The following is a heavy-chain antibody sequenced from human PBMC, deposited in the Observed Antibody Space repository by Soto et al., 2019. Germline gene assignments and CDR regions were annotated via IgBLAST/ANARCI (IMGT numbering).Heavy chain of an antibody. CDR3: AKDRVGGTFYTPLGF. V-gene: IGHV3-30*18. D-gene: IGHD1-7*01. CDR2: ITYDGSFQ. Sequence: VGSLRLSCQASGFNFDNYGMHWVRQAPGKGLEWVAVITYDGSFQYYADSVKGRFTISRDNSKNTLFLHLNTLKPEDTAVYHCAKDRVGGTFYTPLGFWGQGTLVTVSS. CDR1: GFNFDNYG. J-gene: IGHJ4*02.